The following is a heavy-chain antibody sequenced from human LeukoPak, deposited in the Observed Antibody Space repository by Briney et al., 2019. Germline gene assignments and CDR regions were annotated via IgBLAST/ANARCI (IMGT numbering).Heavy chain of an antibody. Sequence: GGSLRLSCAASGFTFSSYSMNWARQAPGKGLEWVSSISSSSSYIYYADSVKGRFTISRDNAKISLYLQMNSLRAEDTAVYYCARYSPTSYYFDYWGQGTLVTVSS. J-gene: IGHJ4*02. V-gene: IGHV3-21*06. D-gene: IGHD2-2*01. CDR3: ARYSPTSYYFDY. CDR1: GFTFSSYS. CDR2: ISSSSSYI.